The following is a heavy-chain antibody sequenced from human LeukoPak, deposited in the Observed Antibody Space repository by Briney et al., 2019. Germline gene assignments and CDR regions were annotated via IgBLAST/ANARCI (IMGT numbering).Heavy chain of an antibody. Sequence: GGSLRLSCAASGFTFSDHYMDWVRQAPGKGLEWVGRTRNKANSYTTEYAASVKGRFTISRDDSKNSLYLQMNSLKTEDTAVYYCARLADYAAFDIWGQGTMVTVSS. J-gene: IGHJ3*02. V-gene: IGHV3-72*01. CDR3: ARLADYAAFDI. D-gene: IGHD4-17*01. CDR2: TRNKANSYTT. CDR1: GFTFSDHY.